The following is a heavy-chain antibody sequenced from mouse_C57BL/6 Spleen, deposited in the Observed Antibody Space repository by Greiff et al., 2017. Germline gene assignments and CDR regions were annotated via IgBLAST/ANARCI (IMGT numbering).Heavy chain of an antibody. CDR3: ARFNGSSYVSYWYFDV. J-gene: IGHJ1*03. D-gene: IGHD1-1*01. CDR2: INPSTGGT. V-gene: IGHV1-42*01. Sequence: EVQGVESGPELVKPGASVKISCKASGYSFTGYYMNWVKQSPEKSLEWIGEINPSTGGTTYNQKFKAKATLTVDKSSSTAYMQLKSLTSEDSAVYYCARFNGSSYVSYWYFDVWGTGTTVTVSS. CDR1: GYSFTGYY.